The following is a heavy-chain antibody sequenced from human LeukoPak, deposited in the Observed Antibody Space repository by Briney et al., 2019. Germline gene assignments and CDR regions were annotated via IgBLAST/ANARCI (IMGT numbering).Heavy chain of an antibody. Sequence: SQTLSLTCTVSGGSISSYYWSWIRQPPGKGLELIGYIYYSGSTNYNPSLKSRVTISVDTSKNQFSLKLSSVTAADTAVYYCARVSSGVYFDYWGQGTLVTVSS. D-gene: IGHD2-15*01. J-gene: IGHJ4*02. CDR1: GGSISSYY. V-gene: IGHV4-59*01. CDR2: IYYSGST. CDR3: ARVSSGVYFDY.